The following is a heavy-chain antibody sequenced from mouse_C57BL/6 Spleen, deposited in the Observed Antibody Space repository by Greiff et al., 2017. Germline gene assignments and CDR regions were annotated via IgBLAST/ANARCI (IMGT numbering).Heavy chain of an antibody. CDR2: IYPGDGDT. Sequence: QVQLQQSGAELVKPGASVKISCKASGYAFSSYWMNWVKQRPGKGLEWIGQIYPGDGDTNYNGKFKGKATLTADKSSSKAYMQLSSLTSEDSAVYFCARYYYGSSYVHYFDYWGQGTTLTVSS. CDR3: ARYYYGSSYVHYFDY. D-gene: IGHD1-1*01. V-gene: IGHV1-80*01. CDR1: GYAFSSYW. J-gene: IGHJ2*01.